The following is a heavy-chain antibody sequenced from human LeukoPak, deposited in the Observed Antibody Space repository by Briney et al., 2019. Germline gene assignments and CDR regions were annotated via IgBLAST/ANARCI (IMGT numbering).Heavy chain of an antibody. V-gene: IGHV3-7*01. CDR1: GFTFSSYW. Sequence: GGSVRLSCAASGFTFSSYWMSWVRQAPGKGLEWVANIKQDGSEKYYVDSVKGRFTISRDNAKNSLYLQMNSLRAEDTAVYYCARFPRLISYYFDYWGQGTLVTVSS. CDR3: ARFPRLISYYFDY. CDR2: IKQDGSEK. D-gene: IGHD3/OR15-3a*01. J-gene: IGHJ4*02.